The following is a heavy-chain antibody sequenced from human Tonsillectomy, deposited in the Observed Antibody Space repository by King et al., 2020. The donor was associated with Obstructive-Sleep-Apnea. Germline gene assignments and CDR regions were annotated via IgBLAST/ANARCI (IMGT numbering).Heavy chain of an antibody. V-gene: IGHV3-30*02. J-gene: IGHJ5*02. CDR3: AKDTIAAAGTGWFDP. CDR1: GFTFSSYG. Sequence: QVQLVESGGGVVQPGRSLRLSCAASGFTFSSYGMHWVRQAPGKGLEWVAFIRYDGSNKYYADSVKGRFTISRDNSENTLYLQMNSLRAEDTAVYYCAKDTIAAAGTGWFDPWGQGTLATVSS. D-gene: IGHD6-13*01. CDR2: IRYDGSNK.